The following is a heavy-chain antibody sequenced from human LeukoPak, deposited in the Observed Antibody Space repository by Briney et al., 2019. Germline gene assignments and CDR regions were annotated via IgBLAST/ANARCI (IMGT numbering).Heavy chain of an antibody. CDR1: GFTFSNAW. V-gene: IGHV3-15*01. CDR2: IKSKTDGGTT. D-gene: IGHD2-15*01. J-gene: IGHJ6*02. CDR3: TTLRGYCSGGSCPPAYYGMDV. Sequence: NPGGSLRLSCAASGFTFSNAWMSWVRQAPGKGLEWVGHIKSKTDGGTTDYAAPVKGRFTISRDGSKNTLYLQMNSLKTEDTAVYYCTTLRGYCSGGSCPPAYYGMDVWGQGTTVTVSS.